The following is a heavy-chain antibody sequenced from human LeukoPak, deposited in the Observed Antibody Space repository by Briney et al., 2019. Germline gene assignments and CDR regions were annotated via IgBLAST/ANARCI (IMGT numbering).Heavy chain of an antibody. D-gene: IGHD1-26*01. CDR2: ISSTSNTI. Sequence: GGSLRLSCTASGFTFSSYEMNWVRQAPGKGLEWVSYISSTSNTIYYADSVKGRFTISRDNAKNSVYLQMNSLRDEDTAVYYCARRYSGNYWDYWGPGSLLTVSS. J-gene: IGHJ4*01. V-gene: IGHV3-48*02. CDR1: GFTFSSYE. CDR3: ARRYSGNYWDY.